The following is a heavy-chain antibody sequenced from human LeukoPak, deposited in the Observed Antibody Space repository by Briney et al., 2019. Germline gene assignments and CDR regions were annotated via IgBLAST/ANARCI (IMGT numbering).Heavy chain of an antibody. CDR3: ARDMGGDSTRFAFDI. CDR2: IIPILGIS. Sequence: GASVKVSCKPSRGTFTSYTISWVRQAPGQGREWMGRIIPILGISNYPQKFQGRVTIAAIKSTSTAYMELSSLRSEDTAVYYCARDMGGDSTRFAFDIWGQGTMVTVSP. J-gene: IGHJ3*02. CDR1: RGTFTSYT. D-gene: IGHD4-17*01. V-gene: IGHV1-69*04.